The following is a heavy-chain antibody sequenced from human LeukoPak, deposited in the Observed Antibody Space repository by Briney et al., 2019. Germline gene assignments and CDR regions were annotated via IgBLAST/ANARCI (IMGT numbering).Heavy chain of an antibody. V-gene: IGHV3-23*01. CDR1: GFTVSSNY. CDR2: ISGSGGST. Sequence: GGSLRLSCAASGFTVSSNYMSWVRQAPGKGLEWVSAISGSGGSTYYADSVKGRFTISRDNSKNTLYLQMNSLRAEDTAVYYCAKCGYNWCSKFDYWGQGTLVTVSS. J-gene: IGHJ4*02. CDR3: AKCGYNWCSKFDY. D-gene: IGHD5-24*01.